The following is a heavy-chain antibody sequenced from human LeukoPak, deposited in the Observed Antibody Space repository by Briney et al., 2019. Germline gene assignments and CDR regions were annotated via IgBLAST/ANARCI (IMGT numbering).Heavy chain of an antibody. CDR2: ISAHNGNT. J-gene: IGHJ4*02. D-gene: IGHD1-20*01. CDR3: ARDYNFVPDY. V-gene: IGHV1-18*01. CDR1: GYAFITNG. Sequence: GASVTVSCKASGYAFITNGISWVRQAPGQGLEWMGWISAHNGNTKYAQKFQGRVTMTTDTSTSTAYMELRSRRSDDTAVYYCARDYNFVPDYWGQGTLVTVSS.